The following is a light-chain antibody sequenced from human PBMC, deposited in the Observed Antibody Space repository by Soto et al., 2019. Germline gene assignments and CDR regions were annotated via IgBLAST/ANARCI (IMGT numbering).Light chain of an antibody. CDR2: GAS. V-gene: IGKV1-5*01. CDR3: QQYSNSVT. CDR1: QNISPW. J-gene: IGKJ1*01. Sequence: DIQMTQSPSTLFASVGDRVTIACQASQNISPWLAWYQQKPGKAPKLLIYGASSLEGGVPSRFSGSGSGRDFTLTISSLLPDDFATYYCQQYSNSVTFGQGTKVEIK.